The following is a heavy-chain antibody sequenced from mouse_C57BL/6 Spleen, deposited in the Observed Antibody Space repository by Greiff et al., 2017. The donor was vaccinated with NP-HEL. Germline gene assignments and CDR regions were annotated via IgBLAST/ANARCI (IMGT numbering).Heavy chain of an antibody. CDR3: ARGNFNWGGYFDV. D-gene: IGHD4-1*02. CDR1: GYTFTTYP. Sequence: VHLVESGAELVKPGASVKMSCKASGYTFTTYPIEWMKQNHGKSLEWIGNFHPYNDDTKYNEKFKGKATLTVEKSSSTVYLELSRLTSDDSAVYYCARGNFNWGGYFDVWGTGTTVTVSS. V-gene: IGHV1-47*01. J-gene: IGHJ1*03. CDR2: FHPYNDDT.